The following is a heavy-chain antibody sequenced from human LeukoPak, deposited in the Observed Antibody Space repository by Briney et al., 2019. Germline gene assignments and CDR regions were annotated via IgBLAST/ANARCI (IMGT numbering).Heavy chain of an antibody. J-gene: IGHJ6*03. CDR3: ARVSDSSSPYYYYYYMDV. D-gene: IGHD6-6*01. CDR1: GGSISSYY. V-gene: IGHV4-59*08. Sequence: SETLSLTCTVSGGSISSYYWSWIRQPPGRGLEWIGYIYYSGSTNYNPSLKSRVTISVDTSKNQFSLKLSSVTAADTAVYYCARVSDSSSPYYYYYYMDVWGKGTTVTVSS. CDR2: IYYSGST.